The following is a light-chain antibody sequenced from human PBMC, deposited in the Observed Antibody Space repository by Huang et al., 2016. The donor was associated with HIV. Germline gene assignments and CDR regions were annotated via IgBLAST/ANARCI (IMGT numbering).Light chain of an antibody. V-gene: IGKV1-NL1*01. J-gene: IGKJ2*01. Sequence: DIQMTQSPSSLSASAGDRVNITCRASQNIGSLLAWFQQQSGNAPRLLLSDTSKLDAEAPSRFSGSGSGTAHTLTISGLQPEDSATYYCQQYYTSPRTFGQGTNLEI. CDR3: QQYYTSPRT. CDR1: QNIGSL. CDR2: DTS.